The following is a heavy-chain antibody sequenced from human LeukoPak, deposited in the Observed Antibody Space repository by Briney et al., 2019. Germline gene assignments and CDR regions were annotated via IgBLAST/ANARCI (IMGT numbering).Heavy chain of an antibody. J-gene: IGHJ4*02. Sequence: SETLSLTCTVSGGSISSYYWSWIRQPPGKGLEWIGEINHSGSTNYNPSLKSRVTISVDTSKNQFSLKLSSVTAADTAVYYCARRSSWTYYFDYWGQGTLVTVSS. D-gene: IGHD6-13*01. CDR3: ARRSSWTYYFDY. CDR1: GGSISSYY. CDR2: INHSGST. V-gene: IGHV4-34*01.